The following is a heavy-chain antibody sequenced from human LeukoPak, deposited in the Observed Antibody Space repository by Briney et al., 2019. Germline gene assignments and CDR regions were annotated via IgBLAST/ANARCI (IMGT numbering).Heavy chain of an antibody. CDR2: IYTSGST. CDR3: ARVQRFLEWNYYYGMDV. J-gene: IGHJ6*02. D-gene: IGHD3-3*01. Sequence: SETLSLTCAVYGGSFSGYYWSWIRQPPGKGLEWIGRIYTSGSTNYNPSLKSRVTMSVDTSKNQFSLKLSSVTAADTAVYYCARVQRFLEWNYYYGMDVWGQGTTVTVSS. CDR1: GGSFSGYY. V-gene: IGHV4-59*10.